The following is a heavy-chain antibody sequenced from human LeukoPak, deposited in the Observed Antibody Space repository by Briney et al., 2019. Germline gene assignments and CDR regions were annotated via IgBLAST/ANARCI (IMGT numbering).Heavy chain of an antibody. CDR2: INAGGGST. CDR1: GYIFTNYY. Sequence: ASVKVSCKASGYIFTNYYMHWVRQAPGQGLEWMGIINAGGGSTGYAQKFQDRVTMTRDTSTSTVYMELSSLRSEDTALYYCAREAATGHGYFQHRGQGTLVTVSS. J-gene: IGHJ1*01. V-gene: IGHV1-46*01. CDR3: AREAATGHGYFQH. D-gene: IGHD6-13*01.